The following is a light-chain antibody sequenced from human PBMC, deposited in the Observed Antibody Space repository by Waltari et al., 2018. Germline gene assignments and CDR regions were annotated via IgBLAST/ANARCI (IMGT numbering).Light chain of an antibody. V-gene: IGKV3-20*01. CDR1: RIVANTY. CDR3: QQFGGSPMYT. CDR2: ATS. Sequence: EVVLTQSPGTLSLSPGERATLPCRASRIVANTYLAWYQPKFGQAPRLLLYATSSRATDIPERFTGSGSGTDFTLTIDMLEPGDSAVYYCQQFGGSPMYTFGQGTKLEV. J-gene: IGKJ2*01.